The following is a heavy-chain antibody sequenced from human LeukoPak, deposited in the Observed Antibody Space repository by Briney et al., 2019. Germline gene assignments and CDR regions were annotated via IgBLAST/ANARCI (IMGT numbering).Heavy chain of an antibody. CDR1: GFTFSSYG. D-gene: IGHD3/OR15-3a*01. V-gene: IGHV3-30*18. J-gene: IGHJ4*02. CDR2: ISYDGSNK. CDR3: AKDDFYVPAVAIDY. Sequence: GGSLRLSCAASGFTFSSYGMHWVRQAPGKGLEWVAVISYDGSNKYYADSVKGRFTISRDNSKNTLYLQMNSLRAEDTAVYYCAKDDFYVPAVAIDYWGQGTLVTVSS.